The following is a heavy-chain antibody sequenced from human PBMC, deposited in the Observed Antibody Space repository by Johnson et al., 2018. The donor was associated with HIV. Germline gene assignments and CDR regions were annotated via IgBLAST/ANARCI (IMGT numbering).Heavy chain of an antibody. CDR2: INWNGGST. J-gene: IGHJ3*02. Sequence: VQLVESGGGLVQPGGSLRLSCATSGFTFDDYGMSWVRQAPGKGLEWVSGINWNGGSTGYADSVKGRFTISRDNPRNTLYLQMNSLRAEDTAVYYCAREDPYDYSTGPDVFDIWGQGTMVTVS. CDR3: AREDPYDYSTGPDVFDI. V-gene: IGHV3-20*04. D-gene: IGHD2-8*02. CDR1: GFTFDDYG.